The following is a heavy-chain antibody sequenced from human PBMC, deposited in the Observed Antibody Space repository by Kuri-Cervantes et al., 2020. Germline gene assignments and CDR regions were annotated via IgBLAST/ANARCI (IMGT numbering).Heavy chain of an antibody. CDR2: INPNSGGT. CDR1: GYTFTSYG. J-gene: IGHJ6*02. V-gene: IGHV1-2*02. Sequence: ASVKVSCKASGYTFTSYGISWVRQAPGQGLEWMGWINPNSGGTNYAQKFQGRVTMTRDTSISTAYMELSRLRSDDTAVYYCASQYCSGGSCPPYYYYGMDVWGQGTTVTVSS. CDR3: ASQYCSGGSCPPYYYYGMDV. D-gene: IGHD2-15*01.